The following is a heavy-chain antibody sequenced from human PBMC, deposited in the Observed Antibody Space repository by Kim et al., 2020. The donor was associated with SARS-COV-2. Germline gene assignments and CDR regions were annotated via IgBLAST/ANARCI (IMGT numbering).Heavy chain of an antibody. CDR1: GFTVSSNY. J-gene: IGHJ4*02. V-gene: IGHV3-66*01. D-gene: IGHD6-13*01. CDR2: IYSGGST. CDR3: ARGSSWYFELSNYFDY. Sequence: GGSLRLSCAASGFTVSSNYMSWVRQAPGKGLEWVSVIYSGGSTYYADSVKGRFTISRDNSKNTLYLQMNSLRAEDTAVYYCARGSSWYFELSNYFDYWGQGTLVTVSS.